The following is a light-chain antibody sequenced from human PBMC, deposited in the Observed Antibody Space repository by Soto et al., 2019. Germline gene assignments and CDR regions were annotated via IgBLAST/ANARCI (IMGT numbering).Light chain of an antibody. CDR3: QQYNSYVYT. Sequence: DIQMTQSPSTLSASVGDRVTITCRASQSISSWLAWYQQKPGKAPKLLIYDASSLESGVPSRFSGSGSGTEFTLTISSLQPDDFATYYCQQYNSYVYTFGQGTKLKIK. V-gene: IGKV1-5*01. CDR1: QSISSW. J-gene: IGKJ2*01. CDR2: DAS.